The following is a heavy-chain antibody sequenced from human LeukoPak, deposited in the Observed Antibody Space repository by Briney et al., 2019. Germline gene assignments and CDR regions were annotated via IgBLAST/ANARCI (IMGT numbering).Heavy chain of an antibody. CDR1: GFTFTTYA. V-gene: IGHV3-23*01. CDR2: ISGGGGST. J-gene: IGHJ4*02. CDR3: AKDYDFDY. Sequence: GGSLRLSCAASGFTFTTYAMSWVRQAPGKGLEWVSAISGGGGSTYYADSVKGRFTISRDSSKNALFLQMNSLRAEDTAVYYCAKDYDFDYWGQGTLVTVSS. D-gene: IGHD3-16*01.